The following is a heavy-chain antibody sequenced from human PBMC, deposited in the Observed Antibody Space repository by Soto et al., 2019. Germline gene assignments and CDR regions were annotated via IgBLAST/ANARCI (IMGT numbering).Heavy chain of an antibody. CDR3: AKYYDFWSGYYTVGFDY. D-gene: IGHD3-3*01. Sequence: GGSLRLSCAASGFTFSSYAMSWVRQAPGKGLEWVSAISGSGGSTYYADSVKGRFTISRDNSKNTLYLQMNSLRAEDTAVYYCAKYYDFWSGYYTVGFDYWGQGTLVTVSS. V-gene: IGHV3-23*01. J-gene: IGHJ4*02. CDR2: ISGSGGST. CDR1: GFTFSSYA.